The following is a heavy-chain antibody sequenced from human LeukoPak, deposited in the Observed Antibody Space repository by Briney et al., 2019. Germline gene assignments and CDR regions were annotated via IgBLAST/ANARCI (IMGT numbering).Heavy chain of an antibody. CDR1: GFTFNSHW. J-gene: IGHJ2*01. CDR2: INHSGST. D-gene: IGHD3-10*01. Sequence: GSLRLSCAASGFTFNSHWMSWIRQPPGKGLEWIGEINHSGSTNYNPSLKSRVTISVDTSKNQFSLKLSSVTAADTAVYYCARGSITMVRGIPKTHHWYFDLWGRGTLVTVSS. V-gene: IGHV4-34*01. CDR3: ARGSITMVRGIPKTHHWYFDL.